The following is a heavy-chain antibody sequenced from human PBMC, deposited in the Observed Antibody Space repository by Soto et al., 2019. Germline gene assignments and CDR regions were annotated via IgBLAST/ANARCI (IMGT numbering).Heavy chain of an antibody. D-gene: IGHD3-10*01. CDR1: GFSLSTSEMG. V-gene: IGHV2-5*02. CDR2: IYWDDDK. CDR3: ARKNGLWFGDHPLFDY. Sequence: SGPTLVNPTQTLTLTCTFSGFSLSTSEMGVGWIRQPPGKALEWLALIYWDDDKRYSPSLKSRLTITKDTSKNQVVLTMTNMDPVDTATYYCARKNGLWFGDHPLFDYWGQGTLVTVSS. J-gene: IGHJ4*02.